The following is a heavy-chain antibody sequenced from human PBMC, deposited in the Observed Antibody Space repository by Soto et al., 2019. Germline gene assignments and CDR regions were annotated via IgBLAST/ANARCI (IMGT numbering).Heavy chain of an antibody. D-gene: IGHD5-18*01. V-gene: IGHV3-23*01. Sequence: PVGSLRLSCAASGFTFSSYAMSWVRQAPGKGLEWVSAISGSGGSTYYADSVKGRFTISRDNSKNTLYLQMNSLRAEDTAVYYCAKVTGYSYGYPDYWGQGTLVTVSS. J-gene: IGHJ4*02. CDR1: GFTFSSYA. CDR2: ISGSGGST. CDR3: AKVTGYSYGYPDY.